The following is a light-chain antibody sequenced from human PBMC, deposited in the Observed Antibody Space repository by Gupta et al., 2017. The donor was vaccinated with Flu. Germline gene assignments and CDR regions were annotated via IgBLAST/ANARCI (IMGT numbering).Light chain of an antibody. V-gene: IGKV1-39*01. Sequence: PTSLSASVGDRVTITCRASQNIRNYLNWYQQKPGKAPKLLVYGASTLESGVPSRFSGSGSGTDFTLKITRMETDDVATYYCTQSILNPFAFGSGTRVDLK. CDR2: GAS. J-gene: IGKJ3*01. CDR3: TQSILNPFA. CDR1: QNIRNY.